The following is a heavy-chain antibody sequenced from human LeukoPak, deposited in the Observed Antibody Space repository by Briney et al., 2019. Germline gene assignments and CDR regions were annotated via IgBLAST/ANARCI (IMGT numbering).Heavy chain of an antibody. CDR2: ISSSSSYI. D-gene: IGHD3-10*01. V-gene: IGHV3-21*01. CDR3: ARSLWFGVSANFDY. CDR1: GFTFSSYS. J-gene: IGHJ4*02. Sequence: GGSLRLSCAASGFTFSSYSMNWVRQAPGKGLEWVSSISSSSSYIYYADSVKGRFTISRDNAKNSLYLQMNSLRAEDTAVYYCARSLWFGVSANFDYWGQGTLVTVSS.